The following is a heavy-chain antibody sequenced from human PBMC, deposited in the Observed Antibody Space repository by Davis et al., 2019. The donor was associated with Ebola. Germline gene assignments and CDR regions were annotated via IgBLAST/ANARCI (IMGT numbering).Heavy chain of an antibody. D-gene: IGHD5-24*01. CDR2: TYYYRSKWFI. V-gene: IGHV6-1*01. J-gene: IGHJ4*02. CDR3: ARGWLRTGFDS. Sequence: PSETLSLTCAISGDSVSSAGWNWIRQSPSRGLEWLGRTYYYRSKWFIDYAVSVKSRISINPDTSKNQLSLQLRSVTPEDTAVYYCARGWLRTGFDSWGQGAPVTVSS. CDR1: GDSVSSAG.